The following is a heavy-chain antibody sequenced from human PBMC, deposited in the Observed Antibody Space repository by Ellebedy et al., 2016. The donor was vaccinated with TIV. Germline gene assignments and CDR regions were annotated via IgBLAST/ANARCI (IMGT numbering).Heavy chain of an antibody. CDR2: IWYDGSTK. V-gene: IGHV3-33*08. Sequence: PGGSLRLSCAASGFTFNNYAIHWIRQAPGKWQKSLSVIWYDGSTKFYGDSVKGRYTISRDNSKNTLYLQMNSLRVEDTDVYYCARDRNKERNDYWGQGTQVTVSS. J-gene: IGHJ4*02. D-gene: IGHD1-1*01. CDR3: ARDRNKERNDY. CDR1: GFTFNNYA.